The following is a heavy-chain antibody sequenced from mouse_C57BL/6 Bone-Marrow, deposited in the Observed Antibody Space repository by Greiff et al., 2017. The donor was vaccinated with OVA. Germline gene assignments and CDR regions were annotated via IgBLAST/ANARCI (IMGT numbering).Heavy chain of an antibody. D-gene: IGHD1-1*02. CDR1: GYTFTDYE. CDR3: TRLGVGVYFDY. V-gene: IGHV1-15*01. J-gene: IGHJ2*01. Sequence: VQLQQSGAELVRPGASVTLSCKASGYTFTDYEMHWVKQTPVHGLEWIGAIDPETGGTAYNQKFKGKAILTADKSSSTAYMELRSLTSEDSAVYYCTRLGVGVYFDYWGQGTTLTVSS. CDR2: IDPETGGT.